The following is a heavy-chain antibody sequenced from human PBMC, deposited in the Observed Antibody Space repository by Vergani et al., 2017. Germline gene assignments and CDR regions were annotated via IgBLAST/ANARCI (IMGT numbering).Heavy chain of an antibody. Sequence: QVQLVQSGAEVKKPGSSVKVSCKASGGTFSSYAISWVRQAPGQGLEWMGRIIPILGIANYAQKFQGRVTITADKSTSTAYMELSSLRSEDTAVYYCARDVVIGSSNYYYGMDVWGQGTTVTVSS. D-gene: IGHD6-6*01. CDR2: IIPILGIA. CDR1: GGTFSSYA. CDR3: ARDVVIGSSNYYYGMDV. V-gene: IGHV1-69*04. J-gene: IGHJ6*02.